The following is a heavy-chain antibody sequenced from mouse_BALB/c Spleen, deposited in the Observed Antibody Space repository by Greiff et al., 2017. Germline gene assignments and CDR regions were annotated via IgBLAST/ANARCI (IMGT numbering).Heavy chain of an antibody. D-gene: IGHD2-12*01. Sequence: QVQLKESGAELVRPGASVKLSCKASGYSFTSYWINWVKQRPGQGLEWIGNIYPSDSYTNYNPKFKDKATLTVDKSSSTAYMQLSSPTSEDSAVYYCTRNDGGAMDYWGQGTSVTVSS. V-gene: IGHV1-69*02. J-gene: IGHJ4*01. CDR1: GYSFTSYW. CDR2: IYPSDSYT. CDR3: TRNDGGAMDY.